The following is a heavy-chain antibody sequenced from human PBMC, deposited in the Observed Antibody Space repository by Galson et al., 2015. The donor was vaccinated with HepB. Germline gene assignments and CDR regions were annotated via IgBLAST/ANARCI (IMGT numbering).Heavy chain of an antibody. Sequence: TLSLTCAVYGGSFSGYYWSWIRQPPGKGLEWIGEINHSGSTNYNPSLKSRVTISVDTSKNQFSLKLSSVTAADTAVYYCARGQGSSGWYDYWGQGTLVTVSS. D-gene: IGHD6-19*01. J-gene: IGHJ4*02. V-gene: IGHV4-34*01. CDR2: INHSGST. CDR3: ARGQGSSGWYDY. CDR1: GGSFSGYY.